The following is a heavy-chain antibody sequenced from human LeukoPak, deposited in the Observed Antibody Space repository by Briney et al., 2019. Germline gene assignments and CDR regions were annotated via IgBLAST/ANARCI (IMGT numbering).Heavy chain of an antibody. V-gene: IGHV3-20*04. Sequence: PGGSLRLSCAASGFTFSNYGMNWVRQAQGKGLEWVSVTDTSGVITYYTDSVKGRLTISRDNAKNSLYLQMNSLRAEDTALYYCAKGPVGLLTRSLDYWGQGTLVTVSS. J-gene: IGHJ4*02. CDR1: GFTFSNYG. D-gene: IGHD1-7*01. CDR3: AKGPVGLLTRSLDY. CDR2: TDTSGVIT.